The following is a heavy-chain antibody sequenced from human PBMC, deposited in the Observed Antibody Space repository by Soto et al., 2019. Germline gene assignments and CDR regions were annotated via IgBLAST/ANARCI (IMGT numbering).Heavy chain of an antibody. CDR2: INPSGGST. CDR1: GYTFTSYY. J-gene: IGHJ4*02. Sequence: QVQLVQSGAEVKKPGASVKVSCKASGYTFTSYYMHWVRQAPGQGLEWMGIINPSGGSTSYAQKFQGRVTMTRDTSTSTVYMELSSLRSEDTAVYYCARSPYYYDSSGPSDYWGQGTLVTVSS. D-gene: IGHD3-22*01. V-gene: IGHV1-46*01. CDR3: ARSPYYYDSSGPSDY.